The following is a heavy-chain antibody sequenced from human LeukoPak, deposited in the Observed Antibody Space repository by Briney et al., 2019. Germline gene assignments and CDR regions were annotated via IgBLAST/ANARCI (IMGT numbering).Heavy chain of an antibody. V-gene: IGHV1-8*01. Sequence: ASVKVSCKASGYTYTSYDINWVRQATGQGLEWMGWMNPNSGNTGYAQKLQGRVTMTTDTSTSTAYMELRSLRSDDTAVYYCARDISRLPFDYWGQGTLVTVSS. CDR3: ARDISRLPFDY. D-gene: IGHD6-25*01. CDR1: GYTYTSYD. CDR2: MNPNSGNT. J-gene: IGHJ4*02.